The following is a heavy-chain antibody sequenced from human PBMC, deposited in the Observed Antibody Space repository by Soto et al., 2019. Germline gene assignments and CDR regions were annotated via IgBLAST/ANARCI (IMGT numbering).Heavy chain of an antibody. D-gene: IGHD6-25*01. Sequence: GASVQVSWGHCGETFGSIYTNWVRQAPGQGLEWMGWVNPNTGLTKYAQKFRDRVTMTRDTSINTAYMELSGLTSDDTAVYYCTTLRLDPWGQGTLVTVSS. J-gene: IGHJ5*02. CDR2: VNPNTGLT. CDR3: TTLRLDP. V-gene: IGHV1-2*02. CDR1: GETFGSIY.